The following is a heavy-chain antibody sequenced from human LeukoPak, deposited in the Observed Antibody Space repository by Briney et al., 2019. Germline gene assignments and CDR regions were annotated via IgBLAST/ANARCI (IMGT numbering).Heavy chain of an antibody. V-gene: IGHV3-30-3*01. CDR2: ISYDGSNK. CDR3: ARDASPYGSGSSY. J-gene: IGHJ4*02. Sequence: GGSLRLSCAASGFTFSSYAMHWVRQAPGKGLEWVAVISYDGSNKYYADSVKGRFTISRDNSKNTLYLQMNSLRAEDTAVYYCARDASPYGSGSSYWGQGTLVTVSS. D-gene: IGHD3-10*01. CDR1: GFTFSSYA.